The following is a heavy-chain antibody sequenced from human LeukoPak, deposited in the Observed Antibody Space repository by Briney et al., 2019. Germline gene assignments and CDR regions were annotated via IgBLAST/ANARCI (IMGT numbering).Heavy chain of an antibody. V-gene: IGHV1-69*01. J-gene: IGHJ4*02. Sequence: SVKVSCKASGGTFSSYAISWVRQAPGQGLEWMGGIVPIFGTANYAQKFQGRVTITADESTSTAYMELSSLRSEDTAVYYCARVGGITGTTFGYWGQGTLVTVSS. D-gene: IGHD1-7*01. CDR1: GGTFSSYA. CDR2: IVPIFGTA. CDR3: ARVGGITGTTFGY.